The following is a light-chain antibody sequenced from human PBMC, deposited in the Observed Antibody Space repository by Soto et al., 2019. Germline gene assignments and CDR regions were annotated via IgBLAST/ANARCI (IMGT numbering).Light chain of an antibody. V-gene: IGKV3-11*01. J-gene: IGKJ5*01. CDR3: QQRSEWLIT. CDR1: QSISTY. Sequence: IVLTQSPATLSLSPGERSALSCMSSQSISTYLAWYQQKPGHAPRLFIYDASHRATGVPARFSGSGYGTDFTLTISSIEPEDFAVYYCQQRSEWLITFGQGTRLEIK. CDR2: DAS.